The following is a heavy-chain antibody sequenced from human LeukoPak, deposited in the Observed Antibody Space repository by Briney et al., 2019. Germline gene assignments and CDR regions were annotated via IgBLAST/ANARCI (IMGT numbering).Heavy chain of an antibody. CDR3: ARHGHLYSGYENRFDY. J-gene: IGHJ4*02. CDR2: IYYSGST. Sequence: SETLSLTCTVSGGSISSSSYYWGWIRQPPGKGLEWIGSIYYSGSTYYNPSLKSRVTITVDTSKNQFSLKLSSVTAADTAVYYCARHGHLYSGYENRFDYWGQGTLVTVSS. V-gene: IGHV4-39*01. CDR1: GGSISSSSYY. D-gene: IGHD5-12*01.